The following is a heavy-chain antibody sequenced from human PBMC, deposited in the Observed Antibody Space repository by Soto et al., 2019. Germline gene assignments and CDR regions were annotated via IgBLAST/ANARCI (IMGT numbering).Heavy chain of an antibody. CDR1: GFTFSSYG. V-gene: IGHV3-30*18. CDR3: AKEPYSSCWHRAEYFQH. CDR2: ISYDGSNK. Sequence: QVQLVESGGVVVQPGRSLRLSCAASGFTFSSYGMHWVRQAPGKGLEWVAVISYDGSNKYYADSVKGRFTITRDNSKNTLYLQMNSLGAEDTAVYYCAKEPYSSCWHRAEYFQHWGQGTLVTVSS. J-gene: IGHJ1*01. D-gene: IGHD6-19*01.